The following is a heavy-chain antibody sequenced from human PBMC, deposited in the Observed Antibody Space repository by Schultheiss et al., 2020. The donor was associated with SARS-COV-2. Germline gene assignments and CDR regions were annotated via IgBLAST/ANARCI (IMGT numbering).Heavy chain of an antibody. J-gene: IGHJ4*02. CDR3: ASLGYSSSSSPFYFDY. CDR2: INHSGST. Sequence: SQTLSLTCAVYGGSFSGYYWSWNRQPPGKGLEWIGEINHSGSTNYNPSLKSRVTISVDTSKNQFSLKLSSVTAADTAVYYCASLGYSSSSSPFYFDYWGQGTLVTVSS. V-gene: IGHV4-34*01. CDR1: GGSFSGYY. D-gene: IGHD6-6*01.